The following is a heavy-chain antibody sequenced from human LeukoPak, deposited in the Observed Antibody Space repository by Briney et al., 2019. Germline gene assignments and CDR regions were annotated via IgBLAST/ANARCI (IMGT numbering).Heavy chain of an antibody. V-gene: IGHV3-11*01. Sequence: AGGSLRLSCAASGFTFTDYFMNWIRQAPGKGLEWVSSISISGSTIYYADSVKGRFTISRDNAKNSLYLQMNSLRAEDTAVYYCARSSDSSSLQYFQHWGQGTLVTVSP. D-gene: IGHD6-6*01. CDR1: GFTFTDYF. CDR3: ARSSDSSSLQYFQH. J-gene: IGHJ1*01. CDR2: ISISGSTI.